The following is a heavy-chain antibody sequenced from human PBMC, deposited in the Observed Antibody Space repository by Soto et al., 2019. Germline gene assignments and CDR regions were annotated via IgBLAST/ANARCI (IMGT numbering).Heavy chain of an antibody. CDR3: AKARWGWPYYYGMDV. CDR1: GYSISSGYY. J-gene: IGHJ6*02. D-gene: IGHD4-17*01. CDR2: IYHSGST. Sequence: SETLSLTCAVSGYSISSGYYWGWIRQPPGKGLEWIGSIYHSGSTYYNPSLKSRVTISVDTSKNQFSLKLSSVTAADTAVYYCAKARWGWPYYYGMDVWGQGTTVTVSS. V-gene: IGHV4-38-2*01.